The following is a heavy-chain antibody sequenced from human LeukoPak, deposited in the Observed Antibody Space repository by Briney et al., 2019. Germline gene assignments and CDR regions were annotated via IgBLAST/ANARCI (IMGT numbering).Heavy chain of an antibody. CDR1: GFKFSSYS. J-gene: IGHJ4*02. V-gene: IGHV3-21*01. CDR2: ISSSSSYI. Sequence: GGSLRLSCAASGFKFSSYSMKWVRQAPGKGLEWVSFISSSSSYIYYADSVKGRFTISRDNAKNSLYLQMNSLRAEDTAVYYCGREIEAPGKTLDYWGQGTLVTVSS. CDR3: GREIEAPGKTLDY.